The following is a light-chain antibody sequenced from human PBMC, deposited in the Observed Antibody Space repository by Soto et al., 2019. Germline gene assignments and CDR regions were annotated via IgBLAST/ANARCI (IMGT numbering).Light chain of an antibody. CDR1: SGDVGSYNL. CDR2: EGS. J-gene: IGLJ2*01. CDR3: CSYAGSSTFVV. V-gene: IGLV2-23*01. Sequence: QSVLTQPASVSGSPGQSITISCTGTSGDVGSYNLVSWYQQHPGKAPKLMIYEGSKRPSGVSNRFSGSKSGNTASLTISGLQAEDEADYYCCSYAGSSTFVVFGGGTQLTVL.